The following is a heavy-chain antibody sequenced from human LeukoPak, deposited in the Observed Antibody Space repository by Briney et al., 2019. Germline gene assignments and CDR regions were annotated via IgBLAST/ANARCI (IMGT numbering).Heavy chain of an antibody. Sequence: GGSLRLSCAASGFTVSINYMSWVRQAPGKGLEWVSVIYSGGSTYYADSVKGRFTISRDNSKNTLYLQMNSLRAEDTAVYYCARIGYDYVWGSYRPYDFDYWGQGTLVTVSS. CDR1: GFTVSINY. J-gene: IGHJ4*02. CDR2: IYSGGST. CDR3: ARIGYDYVWGSYRPYDFDY. D-gene: IGHD3-16*02. V-gene: IGHV3-53*01.